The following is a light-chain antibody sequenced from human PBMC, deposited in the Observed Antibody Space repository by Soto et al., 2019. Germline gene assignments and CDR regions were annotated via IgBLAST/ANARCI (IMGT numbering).Light chain of an antibody. V-gene: IGLV2-14*01. CDR3: CAYTSSSIRV. Sequence: QSALTQPASVSGSPGQSITISCTGTSSDVGGYNHVSWYQQHPGKAPKLIIYEVRNRPSGVSNRLSGSKSGNTASLTISRLQADDEADYYCCAYTSSSIRVFGGGTKGTVL. CDR2: EVR. CDR1: SSDVGGYNH. J-gene: IGLJ3*02.